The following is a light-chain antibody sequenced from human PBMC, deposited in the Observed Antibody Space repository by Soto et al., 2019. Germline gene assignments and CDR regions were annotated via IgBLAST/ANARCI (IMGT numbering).Light chain of an antibody. V-gene: IGKV3-15*01. CDR2: ATS. CDR1: QSVSSN. CDR3: KEYDNKPPIT. Sequence: EIVMTQSPATLSVSPEERATLSCRASQSVSSNLAWYQQKPGQAPRLLIYATSTRATGIPDRFSGSGSGTEFSLTISSLQSEDFAVYHCKEYDNKPPITFGQGTRLE. J-gene: IGKJ5*01.